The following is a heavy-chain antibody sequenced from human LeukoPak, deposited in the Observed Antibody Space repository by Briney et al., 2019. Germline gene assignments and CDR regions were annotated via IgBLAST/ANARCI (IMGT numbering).Heavy chain of an antibody. D-gene: IGHD2-8*02. CDR1: RGSISSYY. Sequence: PSETLSLTCTVPRGSISSYYWSWIRQPPGKGLEWIGYIYYSGRVNYNPSLKSRVTISVDRSKNQFSLKLSSVTAADTAVFYCASGSGGYFDSWGQGTLVTVSS. V-gene: IGHV4-59*01. J-gene: IGHJ4*02. CDR2: IYYSGRV. CDR3: ASGSGGYFDS.